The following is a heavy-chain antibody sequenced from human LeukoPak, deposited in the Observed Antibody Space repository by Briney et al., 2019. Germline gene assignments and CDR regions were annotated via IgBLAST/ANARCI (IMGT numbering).Heavy chain of an antibody. V-gene: IGHV4-61*02. Sequence: SETLSLTCTVSGGSISSGNYYWSWIRQPAWKGLEWIGRIYASGSTNYNPSLKSRVTISVDTSKKQFSLKLSSVTAADTAVYYCARVVPGYCSTTSCYDVDAFDIWGQGTRVTVSS. J-gene: IGHJ3*02. CDR3: ARVVPGYCSTTSCYDVDAFDI. CDR1: GGSISSGNYY. D-gene: IGHD2-2*01. CDR2: IYASGST.